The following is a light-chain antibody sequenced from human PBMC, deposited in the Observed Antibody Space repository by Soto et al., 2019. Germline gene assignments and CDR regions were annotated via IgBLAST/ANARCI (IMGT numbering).Light chain of an antibody. CDR2: AAS. Sequence: IQMTQSPTSLSASVGDRVTITCRASQDIRNFVAWYQQKPGKAPKLLIYAASTVQSGVPSRFSGSGSGTDVTLTINSLQPEDVATYSCQKYSSVPFFGPGTKVEIK. V-gene: IGKV1-27*01. CDR1: QDIRNF. CDR3: QKYSSVPF. J-gene: IGKJ3*01.